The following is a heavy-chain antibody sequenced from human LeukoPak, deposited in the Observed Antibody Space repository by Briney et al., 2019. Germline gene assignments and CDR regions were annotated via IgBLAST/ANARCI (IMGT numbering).Heavy chain of an antibody. V-gene: IGHV3-33*08. Sequence: GGSLRLSCAASRFTFRSYNMNWVRQAPGRGLEWVALIWYDGSNKFYADSVKGRFTISRDNSKNTLYLQMNSLRAEDTAVYYCARDRVLAVAGDWYFDLWGRGTLVTVSS. CDR2: IWYDGSNK. CDR3: ARDRVLAVAGDWYFDL. CDR1: RFTFRSYN. D-gene: IGHD6-19*01. J-gene: IGHJ2*01.